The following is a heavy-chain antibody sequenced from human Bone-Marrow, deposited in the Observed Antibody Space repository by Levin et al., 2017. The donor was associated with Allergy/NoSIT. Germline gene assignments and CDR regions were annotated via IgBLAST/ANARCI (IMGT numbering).Heavy chain of an antibody. CDR2: INHSGST. V-gene: IGHV4-34*01. CDR3: ARVTASNLDY. J-gene: IGHJ4*02. CDR1: GGSFSGYY. Sequence: SETLSLTCAVYGGSFSGYYWSWIRQPPGKGLEWIGEINHSGSTNYNPSLKSRVTISVDTSKNQFSLKLSSVTAADTAVYYCARVTASNLDYWGQGTLVTVSS.